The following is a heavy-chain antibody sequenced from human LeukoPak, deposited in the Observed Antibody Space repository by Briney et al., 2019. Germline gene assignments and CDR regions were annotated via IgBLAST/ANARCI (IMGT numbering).Heavy chain of an antibody. CDR1: GYTLTELS. CDR3: ATVEPSGSYQNAWFDP. V-gene: IGHV1-24*01. D-gene: IGHD1-26*01. CDR2: FDPEDGET. J-gene: IGHJ5*02. Sequence: ASVKVSCKVSGYTLTELSMHWVRQAPGKGLEWMGGFDPEDGETIYAQKFQGRVTMTEDTSTDTAYMELSSLRSEDTAVYYCATVEPSGSYQNAWFDPWGQGTLVTVSS.